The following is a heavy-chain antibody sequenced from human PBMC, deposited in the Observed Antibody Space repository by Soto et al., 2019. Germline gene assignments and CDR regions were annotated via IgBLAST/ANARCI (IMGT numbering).Heavy chain of an antibody. CDR2: ISYDGSNK. CDR1: GFTFSSYG. V-gene: IGHV3-30*18. D-gene: IGHD2-2*01. Sequence: PGGSLRLSCAACGFTFSSYGMHWVLQAQGKGLEWVAVISYDGSNKYYADSEKGRFTISRDNSKNTLYLQMNSLRAEDTAVYYCAKDRTVRVPAAIHYWGQGTLVTVSS. J-gene: IGHJ4*02. CDR3: AKDRTVRVPAAIHY.